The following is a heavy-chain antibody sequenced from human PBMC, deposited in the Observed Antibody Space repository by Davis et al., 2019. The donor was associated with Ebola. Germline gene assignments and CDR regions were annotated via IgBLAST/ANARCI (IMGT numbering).Heavy chain of an antibody. V-gene: IGHV4-61*01. Sequence: SETLSLTCAVSGGSISSSNWWSWIRQPPGKGLEWIGYIYYSGSTNYNPSLKSRVTISVDTSKNQFSMKLSSVTAADTAVYYCARGGSYKYYYYYYGMDVWGQGTTVTVSS. J-gene: IGHJ6*02. CDR3: ARGGSYKYYYYYYGMDV. CDR1: GGSISSSNW. D-gene: IGHD1-26*01. CDR2: IYYSGST.